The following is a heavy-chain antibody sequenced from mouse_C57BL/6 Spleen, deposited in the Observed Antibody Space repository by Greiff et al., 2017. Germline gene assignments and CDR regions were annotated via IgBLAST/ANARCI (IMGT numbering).Heavy chain of an antibody. CDR1: GYTFTSYW. CDR3: ARDSDYYGINSYYFDY. Sequence: VQLQQPGTELVKPGASVKLSCKASGYTFTSYWMHWVKQRPGQGLEWIGNINPSNGGTNYNEKFKSKATLTVAKSSSTSYMQLSSLTSEDSAVYYCARDSDYYGINSYYFDYWGQGTTLTVSS. D-gene: IGHD1-1*01. V-gene: IGHV1-53*01. J-gene: IGHJ2*01. CDR2: INPSNGGT.